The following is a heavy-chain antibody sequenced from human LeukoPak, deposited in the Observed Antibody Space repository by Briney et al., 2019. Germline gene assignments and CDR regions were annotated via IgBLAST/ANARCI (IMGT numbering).Heavy chain of an antibody. Sequence: ASVKVSCKASGYTFTSYGISWVRQAPGQGLEWMGWINTNTGNPTYAQGFTGRFVFSLDTSVSTAYLQISSLKAEDTAVYYCARMGRYQLIDYWGQGTLVTVSS. D-gene: IGHD2-2*01. V-gene: IGHV7-4-1*02. CDR3: ARMGRYQLIDY. J-gene: IGHJ4*02. CDR2: INTNTGNP. CDR1: GYTFTSYG.